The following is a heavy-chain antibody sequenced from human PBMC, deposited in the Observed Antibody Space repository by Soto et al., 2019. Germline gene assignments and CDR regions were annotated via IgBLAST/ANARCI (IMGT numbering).Heavy chain of an antibody. CDR2: IRSKANSYAT. V-gene: IGHV3-73*02. Sequence: EVQLVESGGGLVQPWGSLKLSCAASGFPFSVSAMHWVRQASGKGLEWVGRIRSKANSYATAYAASVKGRFTISRDDSKNTAYLQMNSLKTEDTAVYYCTGHIVGATRGHYWGQGTLVTVSS. J-gene: IGHJ4*02. CDR3: TGHIVGATRGHY. D-gene: IGHD1-26*01. CDR1: GFPFSVSA.